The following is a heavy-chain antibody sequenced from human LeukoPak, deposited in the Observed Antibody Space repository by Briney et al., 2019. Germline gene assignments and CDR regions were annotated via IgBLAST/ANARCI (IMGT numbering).Heavy chain of an antibody. Sequence: SETLSLTCTVSGGSISRYYWSWIRQPPGKGLEWIGYIYDSGSTSYNPSLKSRVTISVDTSKNQFSLKLSSVTAADTAVYYCARGGSGYDSFYYYGMDVWGQGTTVTVSS. CDR1: GGSISRYY. V-gene: IGHV4-59*01. CDR3: ARGGSGYDSFYYYGMDV. D-gene: IGHD5-12*01. J-gene: IGHJ6*02. CDR2: IYDSGST.